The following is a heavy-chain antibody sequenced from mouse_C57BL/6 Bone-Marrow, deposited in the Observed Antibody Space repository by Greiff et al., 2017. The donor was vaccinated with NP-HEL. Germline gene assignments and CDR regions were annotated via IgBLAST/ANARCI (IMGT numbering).Heavy chain of an antibody. J-gene: IGHJ2*01. CDR1: GYTFTSYW. V-gene: IGHV1-50*01. Sequence: QVQLQQPGAELVKPGASVKLSCKASGYTFTSYWMQWVKQRPGQGLEWIGEIDPSDSYTNSNQKFKGKATLTVDTSSSTAYMQLSSLTSEDSAVYYCARDWVDFDYWGQGTTLTVSA. D-gene: IGHD4-1*01. CDR3: ARDWVDFDY. CDR2: IDPSDSYT.